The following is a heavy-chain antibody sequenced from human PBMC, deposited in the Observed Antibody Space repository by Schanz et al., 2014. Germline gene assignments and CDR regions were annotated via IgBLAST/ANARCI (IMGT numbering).Heavy chain of an antibody. Sequence: QVQLVQSGAEVKKPGASVKVSCKASGYIFGSHGMTWVRQATGQGLEWMGWMNSKTGNTGYAQRFQGRVTMTEDTSTETAYMELSGLRSGDTAVYYCATNSPFRMVRGSNAFDAWGQGTMVTVSS. J-gene: IGHJ3*01. D-gene: IGHD3-10*01. CDR1: GYIFGSHG. CDR2: MNSKTGNT. CDR3: ATNSPFRMVRGSNAFDA. V-gene: IGHV1-8*01.